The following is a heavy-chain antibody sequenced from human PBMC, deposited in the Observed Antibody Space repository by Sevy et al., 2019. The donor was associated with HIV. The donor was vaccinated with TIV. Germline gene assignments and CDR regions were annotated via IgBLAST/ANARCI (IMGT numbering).Heavy chain of an antibody. V-gene: IGHV3-48*02. D-gene: IGHD1-26*01. Sequence: SGSLRLSCAASGFTFSGYSINWVRQAPGKGLEWVSYISGSGSTIYYADSVKGRFTISRDNAKNSLYLQMNSLRDEDSAMYYCARDRKRKWELPEYYFDFWGRGTLVHVSS. CDR1: GFTFSGYS. CDR2: ISGSGSTI. CDR3: ARDRKRKWELPEYYFDF. J-gene: IGHJ4*02.